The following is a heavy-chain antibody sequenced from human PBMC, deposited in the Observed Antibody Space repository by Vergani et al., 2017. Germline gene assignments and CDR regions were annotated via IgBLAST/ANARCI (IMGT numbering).Heavy chain of an antibody. CDR3: ATPLRFLVLRWAFDI. V-gene: IGHV1-24*01. CDR2: FDPEDGET. Sequence: QVQLVQSGAEEKEPGASVKVSCKVSEYTLTELSIHWVRQAPGKGLEWMGGFDPEDGETVYAQKFQGRVTMTEDTSAETSYMELSSLRSEDTAMYYCATPLRFLVLRWAFDIWSQGTMVSVSS. CDR1: EYTLTELS. J-gene: IGHJ3*02. D-gene: IGHD3-3*01.